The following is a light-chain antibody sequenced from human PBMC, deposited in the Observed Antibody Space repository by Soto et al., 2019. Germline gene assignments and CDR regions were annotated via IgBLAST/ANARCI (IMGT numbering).Light chain of an antibody. CDR1: TSNIGAVYA. CDR2: GNS. CDR3: QSYDSSLSGYVV. Sequence: QSVLTQPPSVSGAPGQRVTISCTGSTSNIGAVYAVHWYQQLPGTAPKLLIYGNSDRPSGVPDRFSGSKSGTSASLAITGLQAEDEADYYCQSYDSSLSGYVVFGGGTKLTVL. V-gene: IGLV1-40*01. J-gene: IGLJ2*01.